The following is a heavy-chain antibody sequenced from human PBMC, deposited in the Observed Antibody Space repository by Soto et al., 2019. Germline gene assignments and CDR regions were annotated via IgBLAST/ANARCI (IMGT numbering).Heavy chain of an antibody. V-gene: IGHV4-59*08. Sequence: PSETLSLTCTVSGGSISSYYWSWIRQPPGKGLEWIGYIYYSGSTNYNPSLKSRVTISVDTSKNQFSLKLSSVTAADTAVYYCARSQVLLWFGEPDGPQLDYWGQGTLVTVSS. J-gene: IGHJ4*02. CDR2: IYYSGST. CDR1: GGSISSYY. D-gene: IGHD3-10*01. CDR3: ARSQVLLWFGEPDGPQLDY.